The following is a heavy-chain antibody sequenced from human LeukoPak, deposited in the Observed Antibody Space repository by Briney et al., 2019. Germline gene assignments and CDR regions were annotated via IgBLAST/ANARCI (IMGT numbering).Heavy chain of an antibody. Sequence: ASVTVSCKASGGTFSSYTISWVRQAPGQGLEWMGRIIPILGIANYAQKFQGRVTITADKSTSTAYMELSSLRSEDTAVYYCARDDSSSWEDAFDIWGQGTMVTVSS. CDR3: ARDDSSSWEDAFDI. CDR2: IIPILGIA. D-gene: IGHD6-13*01. CDR1: GGTFSSYT. J-gene: IGHJ3*02. V-gene: IGHV1-69*04.